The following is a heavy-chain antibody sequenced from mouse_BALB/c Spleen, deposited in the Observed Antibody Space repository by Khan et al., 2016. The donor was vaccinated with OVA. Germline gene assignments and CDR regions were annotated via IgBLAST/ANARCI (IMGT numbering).Heavy chain of an antibody. CDR2: TNPTNGRT. V-gene: IGHV1S81*02. D-gene: IGHD1-1*01. Sequence: QVQLQQSGAELVKAGASVKMSCKASGYTFTSYWMHWVKQRLGQGLEWFAETNPTNGRTYYNEKFKSKATLTVDKSSSTAYMLLSGPTFEDSVVYYCERIKKIVATYFDYWGQGTTLTVSS. J-gene: IGHJ2*01. CDR3: ERIKKIVATYFDY. CDR1: GYTFTSYW.